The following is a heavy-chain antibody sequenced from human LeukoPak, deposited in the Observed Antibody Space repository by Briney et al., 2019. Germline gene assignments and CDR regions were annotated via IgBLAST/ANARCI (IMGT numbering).Heavy chain of an antibody. CDR3: TTDFRTPQQLVPP. CDR1: GFTFSSYA. Sequence: GGSLRLSCAASGFTFSSYAMHWVRQAPGKGLEWVAVISYEGSNKLYADSVKGRFTISRDNSKNTLDLQMNSLKTEDTAVYYCTTDFRTPQQLVPPWGQGTLVTVSS. CDR2: ISYEGSNK. J-gene: IGHJ5*02. D-gene: IGHD6-13*01. V-gene: IGHV3-30-3*01.